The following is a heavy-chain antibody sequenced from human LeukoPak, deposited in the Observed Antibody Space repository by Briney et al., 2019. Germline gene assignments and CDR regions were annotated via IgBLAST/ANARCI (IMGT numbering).Heavy chain of an antibody. Sequence: PSETLSLTCTVSGGSISSYYWSWIRQPPGKGLEWIGYIYYSGSTNYNPSLKSRVTISVDTSKNQFSLKLSSVTAADTAVYYCARHRGYYDSSPFGYWGQGTLVTVSS. CDR1: GGSISSYY. D-gene: IGHD3-22*01. V-gene: IGHV4-59*08. CDR3: ARHRGYYDSSPFGY. J-gene: IGHJ4*02. CDR2: IYYSGST.